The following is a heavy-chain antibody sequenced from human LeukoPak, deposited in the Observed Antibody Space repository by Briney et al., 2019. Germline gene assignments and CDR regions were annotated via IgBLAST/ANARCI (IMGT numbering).Heavy chain of an antibody. CDR1: GFTFSSYW. D-gene: IGHD6-19*01. J-gene: IGHJ6*03. Sequence: GGSLRLSCAASGFTFSSYWMSWVRQAPGKGLEWVANIKQDGSERNYVDSVKGRFTISRDNAKNSLFLQMNSLRTEDTAVYYCAKVGYSSPEDVWGKGTTVTVSS. CDR3: AKVGYSSPEDV. V-gene: IGHV3-7*03. CDR2: IKQDGSER.